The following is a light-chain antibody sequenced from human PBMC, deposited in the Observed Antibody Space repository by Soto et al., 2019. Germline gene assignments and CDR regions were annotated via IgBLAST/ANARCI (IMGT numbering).Light chain of an antibody. Sequence: ILMTQSPATLSVSPGERATLSCRVSQSVSNNLAWYQQKPGQAPRLLIYDASTRATGIPARFSGSGSGTEFTLTISGLQSEDFAVYYCQQYNYWPPWTFGQGTKVEIK. CDR2: DAS. CDR3: QQYNYWPPWT. CDR1: QSVSNN. V-gene: IGKV3-15*01. J-gene: IGKJ1*01.